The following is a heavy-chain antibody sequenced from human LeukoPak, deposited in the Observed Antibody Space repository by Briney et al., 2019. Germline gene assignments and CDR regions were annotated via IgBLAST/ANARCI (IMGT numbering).Heavy chain of an antibody. CDR1: GFTFSSYS. J-gene: IGHJ5*02. Sequence: GGSLRLSCAASGFTFSSYSMNWVRQAPGKGLEWVSFISSSSSTIYYADSVKGRFTISRDNAKNSLYLQMNSLRAEDTAVYYCARETYSSWYGGDWFDPWGQGTLVTVSS. CDR3: ARETYSSWYGGDWFDP. D-gene: IGHD6-13*01. V-gene: IGHV3-48*01. CDR2: ISSSSSTI.